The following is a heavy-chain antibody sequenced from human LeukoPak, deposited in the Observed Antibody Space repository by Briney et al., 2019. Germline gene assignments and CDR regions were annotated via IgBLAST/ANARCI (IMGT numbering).Heavy chain of an antibody. V-gene: IGHV3-21*01. J-gene: IGHJ4*02. CDR1: GFTFSSYS. D-gene: IGHD3-16*01. CDR2: ISSSSSYI. Sequence: GGSLRLSCAASGFTFSSYSMNWVRQAPGKGLEWVSSISSSSSYIYYAYSVKGRFTISRDNAKNSLYLQTNSLRAEDTAVYYCARGTRRLGEKHFDYWGQGTLVTVSS. CDR3: ARGTRRLGEKHFDY.